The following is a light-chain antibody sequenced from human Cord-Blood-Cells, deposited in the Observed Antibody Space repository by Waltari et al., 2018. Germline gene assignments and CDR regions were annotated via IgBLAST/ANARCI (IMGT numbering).Light chain of an antibody. V-gene: IGLV2-23*01. J-gene: IGLJ1*01. CDR1: SSDVGSYNL. Sequence: QSALTQPASVSGSPGQSITIPCTGTSSDVGSYNLASWYQQNPGKAPKLMIYEGSKRPSGVSNRFAGSKSGNTASLTISGLQAEDEADYYCCSYAGSSTYVFGTGTKVTVL. CDR3: CSYAGSSTYV. CDR2: EGS.